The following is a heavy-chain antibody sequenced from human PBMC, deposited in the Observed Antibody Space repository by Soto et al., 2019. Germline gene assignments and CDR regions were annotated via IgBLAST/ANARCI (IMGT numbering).Heavy chain of an antibody. V-gene: IGHV3-23*01. CDR3: ARETGILTGYSLYYFDY. CDR2: ISGSGGST. J-gene: IGHJ4*02. D-gene: IGHD3-9*01. Sequence: PGGSLRLSCAASGFTFSSYAMSWVRQAPGKGLEWVSAISGSGGSTYYADSVKGRFTISRDNSKNTLYLQMNSLRAEDTAVYYCARETGILTGYSLYYFDYWGQGTLVTVSS. CDR1: GFTFSSYA.